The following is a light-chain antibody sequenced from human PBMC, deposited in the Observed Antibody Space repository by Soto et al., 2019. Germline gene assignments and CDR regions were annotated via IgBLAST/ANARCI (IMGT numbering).Light chain of an antibody. CDR1: SSNIGAGYD. J-gene: IGLJ2*01. V-gene: IGLV1-40*01. Sequence: VLTQPPSVSGAPGQRVTISCTGSSSNIGAGYDVHWYQQLPGTAPKLLIYGNSNRPSGVPDRFSGSKSGTSASLAITGLQAEDEADYYCQSYDSSLSGYVVFGGGTKVTVL. CDR3: QSYDSSLSGYVV. CDR2: GNS.